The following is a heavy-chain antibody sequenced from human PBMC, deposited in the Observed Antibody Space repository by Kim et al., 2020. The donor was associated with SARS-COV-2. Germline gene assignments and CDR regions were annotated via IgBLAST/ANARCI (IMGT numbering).Heavy chain of an antibody. D-gene: IGHD1-26*01. CDR3: AREVGHFDS. V-gene: IGHV3-7*03. Sequence: SEKAYVDSVKGRFTISGDNAKSSLYLQMNSLRAEDTAVYYCAREVGHFDSWGQGTLVTVSS. J-gene: IGHJ4*02. CDR2: SEK.